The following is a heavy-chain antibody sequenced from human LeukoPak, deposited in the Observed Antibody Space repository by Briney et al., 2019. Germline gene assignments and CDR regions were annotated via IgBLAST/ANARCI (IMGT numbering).Heavy chain of an antibody. J-gene: IGHJ4*02. CDR3: ARARDYGDISFDY. D-gene: IGHD4-17*01. Sequence: SQTLSLTCAISGDSVSSISAAWNWIRQSPSRGLEWLGRTYYKSKWYNNYAVSVKSRISINPDTPKNQFSLQLNSVTPEDTAVYFCARARDYGDISFDYWGQGTLVTVSS. V-gene: IGHV6-1*01. CDR2: TYYKSKWYN. CDR1: GDSVSSISAA.